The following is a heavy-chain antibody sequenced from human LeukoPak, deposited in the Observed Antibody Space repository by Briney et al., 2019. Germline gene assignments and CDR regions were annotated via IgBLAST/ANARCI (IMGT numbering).Heavy chain of an antibody. CDR1: GYTFTDYY. CDR3: ARDRDYSNTERGFDY. J-gene: IGHJ4*02. CDR2: INPNSGET. D-gene: IGHD4-11*01. Sequence: ASVKVSCKTSGYTFTDYYIHWVRQAPGQGLEWMGWINPNSGETDSAQKFQGRVTMTGDTSISTAYMELRRVTSDDTAVYYCARDRDYSNTERGFDYWGQGTLVTVSS. V-gene: IGHV1-2*02.